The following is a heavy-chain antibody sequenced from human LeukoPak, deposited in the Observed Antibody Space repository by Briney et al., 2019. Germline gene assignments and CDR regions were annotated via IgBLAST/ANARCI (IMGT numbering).Heavy chain of an antibody. CDR3: ARGRYSGYDIADY. Sequence: GGSLRLSCAASGFTFSNYSMNWVRQAPGKGLEWVSSISSSSSYIYYADSVKGRFTISRDNAKNSLYLQMNRLRAEDTAVYYCARGRYSGYDIADYWGQGTLVTVSS. V-gene: IGHV3-21*01. CDR2: ISSSSSYI. J-gene: IGHJ4*02. CDR1: GFTFSNYS. D-gene: IGHD5-12*01.